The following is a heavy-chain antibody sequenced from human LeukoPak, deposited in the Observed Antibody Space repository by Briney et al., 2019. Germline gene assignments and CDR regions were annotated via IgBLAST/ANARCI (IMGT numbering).Heavy chain of an antibody. CDR2: IYYSGST. CDR1: GGSISSYS. Sequence: PSETLSLTCTVSGGSISSYSWSWIRQPPGKGLEWIGYIYYSGSTNYNPSLKSRVTISVDTSKNQFSLKLSSVTAADTAVYYCARGASEYSYGFSLSSRYMDVWGKGTAVTVSS. D-gene: IGHD5-18*01. CDR3: ARGASEYSYGFSLSSRYMDV. V-gene: IGHV4-59*01. J-gene: IGHJ6*03.